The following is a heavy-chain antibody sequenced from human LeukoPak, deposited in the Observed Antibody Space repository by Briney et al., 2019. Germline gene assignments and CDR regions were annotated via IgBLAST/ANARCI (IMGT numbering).Heavy chain of an antibody. J-gene: IGHJ3*02. CDR1: GGSFSGYY. Sequence: SETLSLTCAVYGGSFSGYYWSWIRQPPGKGLEWIGEINHSGSTNYNPSLKSRVTISVDTSKNQFSLKLSSVTAADTTVYYCARVASAGGYCSGGSCYFAFDIWGQGTMVTVSS. CDR2: INHSGST. V-gene: IGHV4-34*01. CDR3: ARVASAGGYCSGGSCYFAFDI. D-gene: IGHD2-15*01.